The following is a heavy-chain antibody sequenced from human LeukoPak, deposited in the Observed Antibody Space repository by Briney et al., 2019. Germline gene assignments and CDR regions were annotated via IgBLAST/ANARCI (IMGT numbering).Heavy chain of an antibody. Sequence: PGGSLRLSCAASGFTFSSYAMHWVRQAPGKGLEWVAVISYDGSNKYYADSVKGRFTISRDNSKNTLYLQMNSLRAEDTAMYYCARGGGIQLWLQGGGYYYYYMDVWGKGTTVTVSS. J-gene: IGHJ6*03. CDR2: ISYDGSNK. CDR1: GFTFSSYA. CDR3: ARGGGIQLWLQGGGYYYYYMDV. V-gene: IGHV3-30*04. D-gene: IGHD5-18*01.